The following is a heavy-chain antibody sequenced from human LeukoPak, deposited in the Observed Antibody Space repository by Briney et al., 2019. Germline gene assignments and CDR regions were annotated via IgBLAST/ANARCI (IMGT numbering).Heavy chain of an antibody. CDR1: GGSISSSSYY. J-gene: IGHJ6*03. V-gene: IGHV4-39*07. CDR2: IYYSGST. Sequence: SETLSLTCTVSGGSISSSSYYWGWICQPPGKGLEWIGSIYYSGSTYYNPSLKSRVTISVDTSKNQFSLKLSSVTAADTAVYYCARVSGYYYYMDVWGKGTTVTVSS. CDR3: ARVSGYYYYMDV.